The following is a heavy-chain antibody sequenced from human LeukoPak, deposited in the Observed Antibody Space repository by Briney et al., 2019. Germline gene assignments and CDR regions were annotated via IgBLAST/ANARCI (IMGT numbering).Heavy chain of an antibody. CDR3: ARGNPLSGSYYYYYGMDV. Sequence: SETLSLTCTVSGGSISSYYWSWIRQPPGRGLEWIGYIYYSGSTNYNPSLKSRVTISVDTSKTQFSLKLSSVTAADTAVYYCARGNPLSGSYYYYYGMDVWGQGTTVTVSS. CDR2: IYYSGST. D-gene: IGHD1-26*01. V-gene: IGHV4-59*01. J-gene: IGHJ6*02. CDR1: GGSISSYY.